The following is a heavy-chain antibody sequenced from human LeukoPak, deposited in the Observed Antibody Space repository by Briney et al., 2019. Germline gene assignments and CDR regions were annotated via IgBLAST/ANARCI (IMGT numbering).Heavy chain of an antibody. CDR2: INHSGST. V-gene: IGHV4-34*03. Sequence: SETLSLTCAVYGGSFSDYYWSWICQPPGKGLEWIGEINHSGSTNYNPSLKGRVTISVDTSKNQFSLKLSSVTAADTAVYYCSGNSVWYYFDYWGQGTLVTVSS. J-gene: IGHJ4*02. CDR1: GGSFSDYY. D-gene: IGHD6-19*01. CDR3: SGNSVWYYFDY.